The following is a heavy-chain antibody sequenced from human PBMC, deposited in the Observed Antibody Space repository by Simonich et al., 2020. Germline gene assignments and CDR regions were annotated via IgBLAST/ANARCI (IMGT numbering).Heavy chain of an antibody. Sequence: QVQLQESGPGLVKPSETLSLTCAVSGYSISSGYYWGWIRQPPGKGLEWIGSIYHRWSPYSTPSLKSLVTISVDTAKYQFSLKLSSVTAADTAVYYCARVGYSNYYYYGMDVWGQGTTVTVSS. D-gene: IGHD6-13*01. CDR1: GYSISSGYY. CDR3: ARVGYSNYYYYGMDV. J-gene: IGHJ6*02. CDR2: IYHRWSP. V-gene: IGHV4-38-2*01.